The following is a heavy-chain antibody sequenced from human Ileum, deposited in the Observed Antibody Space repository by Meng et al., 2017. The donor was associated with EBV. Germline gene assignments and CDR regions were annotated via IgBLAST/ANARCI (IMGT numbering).Heavy chain of an antibody. Sequence: QVPLRESGPVLVEPSGTLSLPCAVSGGSISSSSWWSWLRQPPGKGLEWIGEIYHSGSTNYNPSLKSRVTISVDKSKNQFSLNLSSVTAADTAVYYCARVGQWLPIDYWGQGTLVTVSS. CDR2: IYHSGST. CDR1: GGSISSSSW. V-gene: IGHV4-4*02. J-gene: IGHJ4*02. D-gene: IGHD6-19*01. CDR3: ARVGQWLPIDY.